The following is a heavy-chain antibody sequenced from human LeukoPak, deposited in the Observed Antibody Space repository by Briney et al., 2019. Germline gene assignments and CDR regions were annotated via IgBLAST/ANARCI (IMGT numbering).Heavy chain of an antibody. V-gene: IGHV4-34*01. Sequence: SETLSLTCAVYGGSFSGYYWSWIRQPPGKGLEWIGEINHSGSTNYNPSLKSRVTISVDTSKNQFSLKLSSVTAADTAVYYCARSDRAYYYYGMDVWGKGTTVTVS. J-gene: IGHJ6*04. D-gene: IGHD1-14*01. CDR2: INHSGST. CDR1: GGSFSGYY. CDR3: ARSDRAYYYYGMDV.